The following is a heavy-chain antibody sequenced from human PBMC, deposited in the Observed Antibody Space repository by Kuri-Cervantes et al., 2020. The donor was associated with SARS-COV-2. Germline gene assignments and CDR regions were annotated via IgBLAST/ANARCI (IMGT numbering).Heavy chain of an antibody. CDR2: IYHSGST. D-gene: IGHD5-18*01. V-gene: IGHV4-4*02. CDR1: GGSVSSSNW. Sequence: SETLSLTCAVSGGSVSSSNWWSWVRQPPGKGLEWIGEIYHSGSTNYNPSLKSRVTISVDKSKNQFSLKLSSVTAADTAVYYCARFAMVRTEGSRNWFDPWGQGTLVTVSS. CDR3: ARFAMVRTEGSRNWFDP. J-gene: IGHJ5*02.